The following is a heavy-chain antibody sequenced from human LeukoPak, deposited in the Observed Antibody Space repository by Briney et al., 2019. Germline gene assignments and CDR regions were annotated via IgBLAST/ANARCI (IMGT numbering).Heavy chain of an antibody. CDR3: ARDGGTNYYDSSGLDY. V-gene: IGHV3-11*01. D-gene: IGHD3-22*01. J-gene: IGHJ4*02. CDR2: IGSSGSTI. CDR1: GFTFSDYY. Sequence: PGGSLRLSCAASGFTFSDYYMSWIRQAPGKGLEWVSYIGSSGSTIYYADSVKGRFTISRDNAKNSLYLQMNSLRAEDTAVYYCARDGGTNYYDSSGLDYWGQGTLVTVSS.